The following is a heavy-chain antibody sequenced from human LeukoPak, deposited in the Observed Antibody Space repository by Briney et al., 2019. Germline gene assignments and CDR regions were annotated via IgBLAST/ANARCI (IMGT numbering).Heavy chain of an antibody. V-gene: IGHV4-39*07. CDR3: ARAAAGLQRFDY. Sequence: SETLSLTCTVSGGSISSSTYYWGWIRQPPGKGLEWIGSIYYSGSTYYNPSLKSRVTISVDRSKNQFSLKLSSVTAADTAVYYCARAAAGLQRFDYWGQGTLVTVSS. CDR2: IYYSGST. CDR1: GGSISSSTYY. D-gene: IGHD6-13*01. J-gene: IGHJ4*02.